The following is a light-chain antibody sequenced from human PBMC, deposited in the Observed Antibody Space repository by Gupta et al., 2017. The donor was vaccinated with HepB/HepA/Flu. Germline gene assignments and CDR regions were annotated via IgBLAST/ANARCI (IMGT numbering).Light chain of an antibody. CDR2: RVS. J-gene: IGKJ1*01. CDR3: VQGTHWPFS. CDR1: QNLLFSDGNTF. V-gene: IGKV2-30*01. Sequence: VLTQSPLSLPVTLGQSASISCRSSQNLLFSDGNTFLHWYQQRPGQSPRRLIYRVSNRDSGVPDRFSGSGSGTDFTLKISRVEAEDVGVYYCVQGTHWPFSFGRGTKVEIK.